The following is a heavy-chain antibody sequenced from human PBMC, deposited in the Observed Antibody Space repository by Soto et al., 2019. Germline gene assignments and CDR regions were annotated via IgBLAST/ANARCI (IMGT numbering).Heavy chain of an antibody. V-gene: IGHV3-23*01. CDR2: MSSGGDKI. J-gene: IGHJ4*02. CDR1: GFTFSNSA. CDR3: AKLEGYYYGAPYYFDY. Sequence: PGGSLRLSCAASGFTFSNSAMTWVRQAPGKGLEWVSGMSSGGDKIYYADSVKGRFTISRDNSRDTLYLQMSSLRPEDTAVFYCAKLEGYYYGAPYYFDYWGQGTLVTVSS. D-gene: IGHD3-22*01.